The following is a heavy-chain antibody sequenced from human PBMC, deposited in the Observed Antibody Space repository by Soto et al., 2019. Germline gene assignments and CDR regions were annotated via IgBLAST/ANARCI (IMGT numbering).Heavy chain of an antibody. CDR2: INHSGST. CDR3: ARGRARGSSSPSDY. CDR1: GGSFSGYY. D-gene: IGHD6-6*01. V-gene: IGHV4-34*01. J-gene: IGHJ4*02. Sequence: QVQLPQWGAGLLKPSETLSLTCAVYGGSFSGYYWSWIRQPPGKGLEWIGEINHSGSTNYNPSHKRRVTISVDTSKNQFALKLSSVTAADTGVYYCARGRARGSSSPSDYWGQGTLVTVSS.